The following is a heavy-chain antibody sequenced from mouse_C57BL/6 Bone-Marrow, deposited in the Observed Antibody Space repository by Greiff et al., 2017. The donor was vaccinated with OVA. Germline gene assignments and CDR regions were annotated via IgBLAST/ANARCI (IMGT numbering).Heavy chain of an antibody. CDR1: GYTFTTYP. D-gene: IGHD1-1*01. J-gene: IGHJ1*03. V-gene: IGHV1-47*01. CDR2: FHPYNDDT. CDR3: ARGPYYGSSYDWYFDV. Sequence: QVQLKQSGAELVKPGASVKMSCKASGYTFTTYPIEWMKQNHGKSLEWIGNFHPYNDDTKYNEKFKGKATLTVEKSSSTVYLELSRLTSDDSAVYYCARGPYYGSSYDWYFDVWGTGTTVTVSS.